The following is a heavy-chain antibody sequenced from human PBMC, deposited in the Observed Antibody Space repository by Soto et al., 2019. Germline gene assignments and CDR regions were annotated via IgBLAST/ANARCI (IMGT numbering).Heavy chain of an antibody. CDR3: ARGSGGSSYYYYGMDV. CDR1: GGTFSSYA. D-gene: IGHD2-15*01. Sequence: QVQLVQSGAEVKKPGSSVKVSCKASGGTFSSYAINWVRQAPGQGLEWMGGIIPIFGTANYAQKFQGRVTITADESTSTADMDLSSLRSEDTAVYYCARGSGGSSYYYYGMDVWGQGTTVTVSS. V-gene: IGHV1-69*12. J-gene: IGHJ6*02. CDR2: IIPIFGTA.